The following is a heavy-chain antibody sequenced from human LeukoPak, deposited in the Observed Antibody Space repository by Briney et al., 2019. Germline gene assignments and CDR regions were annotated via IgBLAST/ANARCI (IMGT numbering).Heavy chain of an antibody. CDR3: ARDPDDYGDYSYFDY. V-gene: IGHV3-33*01. CDR1: GFTFSSYG. CDR2: IWYDGSNK. D-gene: IGHD4-17*01. J-gene: IGHJ4*02. Sequence: GRSLKLSCAASGFTFSSYGMHWVRQAPGKGLEWVAVIWYDGSNKYYADSVKGRFTISRDNSKNTLFLQMNSLRAEDTAVYYCARDPDDYGDYSYFDYWGQGTLVTVSS.